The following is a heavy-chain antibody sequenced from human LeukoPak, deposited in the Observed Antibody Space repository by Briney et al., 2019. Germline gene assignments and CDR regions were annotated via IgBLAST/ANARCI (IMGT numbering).Heavy chain of an antibody. V-gene: IGHV4-34*01. J-gene: IGHJ5*02. CDR2: INHSGST. CDR1: RGSFSCYY. CDR3: ARSPQGGRSYCSSTSCYGGWFDP. Sequence: SEPLSLTFPVYRGSFSCYYWSWIRPPPGKGLEWIGEINHSGSTNYNPSLKSRVTISVDTSKNQFSLKLSSVTAADTAVYYCARSPQGGRSYCSSTSCYGGWFDPWGQGTLVTVSS. D-gene: IGHD2-2*01.